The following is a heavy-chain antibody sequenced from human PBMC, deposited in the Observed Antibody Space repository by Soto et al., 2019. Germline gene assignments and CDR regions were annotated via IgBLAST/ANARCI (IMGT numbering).Heavy chain of an antibody. V-gene: IGHV5-51*03. D-gene: IGHD3-9*01. CDR2: IYPGDSDT. J-gene: IGHJ4*02. Sequence: EVQLVQSGAEVKKPGESLKISCKGSGYSFTSYWIDWVRQMPGKGLEWMGIIYPGDSDTRYSPSFQGQVTISAAKSISTAYRPGSSLKASDTAMYFCPSHGVGDILTGQPDSGGQGTLVTVSS. CDR1: GYSFTSYW. CDR3: PSHGVGDILTGQPDS.